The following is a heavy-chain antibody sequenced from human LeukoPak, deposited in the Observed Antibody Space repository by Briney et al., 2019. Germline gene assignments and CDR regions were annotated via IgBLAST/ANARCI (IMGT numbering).Heavy chain of an antibody. CDR3: ARDDGSGSYVQYYYGMDV. CDR1: GFTFSSYW. J-gene: IGHJ6*02. V-gene: IGHV3-7*01. D-gene: IGHD3-10*01. CDR2: IKQDGSEK. Sequence: GGSLRLSCAASGFTFSSYWMSWVRQAPGKGLEWVANIKQDGSEKYYVDSVKGRFTISRDNAKNSLYLQMNSLRAEDTAVYYCARDDGSGSYVQYYYGMDVWGQGTTVTVSS.